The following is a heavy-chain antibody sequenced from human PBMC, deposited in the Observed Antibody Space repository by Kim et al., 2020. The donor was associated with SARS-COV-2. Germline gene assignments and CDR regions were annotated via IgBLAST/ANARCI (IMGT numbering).Heavy chain of an antibody. CDR3: ARGALSSWYFRGNNWFHP. Sequence: SETLSLTCAVYGGSFSGYYWSWIRQPPGKGLEWIGEINHSGSTNYNPSLKSRVTISVDTSKNQFSLKLSSVPAADTAVYYCARGALSSWYFRGNNWFHPWVQRTLVTVSS. CDR2: INHSGST. D-gene: IGHD6-13*01. CDR1: GGSFSGYY. V-gene: IGHV4-34*01. J-gene: IGHJ5*02.